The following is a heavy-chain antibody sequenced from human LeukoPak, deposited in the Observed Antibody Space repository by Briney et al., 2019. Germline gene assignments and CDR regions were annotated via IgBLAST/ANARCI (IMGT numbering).Heavy chain of an antibody. J-gene: IGHJ5*02. V-gene: IGHV4-34*01. CDR2: INHSGRI. CDR1: GGSFSGYY. CDR3: ARHSRARNWFDP. D-gene: IGHD2-15*01. Sequence: SETLSLTCAVYGGSFSGYYWSWIRQPPGKGLEWIGEINHSGRINYNPSLKSRVTISVDTPKNQFSLKLSSVTAADTAVYYCARHSRARNWFDPWGQGTLVTVS.